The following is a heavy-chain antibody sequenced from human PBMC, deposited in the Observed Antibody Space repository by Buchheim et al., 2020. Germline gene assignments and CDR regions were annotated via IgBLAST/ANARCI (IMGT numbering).Heavy chain of an antibody. CDR3: ARDPLLNGGTLDY. Sequence: EVQLVESGGGLVQPGGSLRLSCAASGFTFSDLWMHWVRQTPGKGLMWVSRINSDGSSTIYGESVQGRFTVSRDNAKNTLYLQMNSLRAEDTGVYYCARDPLLNGGTLDYWGQGT. CDR2: INSDGSST. CDR1: GFTFSDLW. J-gene: IGHJ4*02. V-gene: IGHV3-74*01. D-gene: IGHD1-1*01.